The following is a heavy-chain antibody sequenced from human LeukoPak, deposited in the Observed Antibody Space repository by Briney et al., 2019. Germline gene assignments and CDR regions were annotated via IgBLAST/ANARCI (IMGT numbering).Heavy chain of an antibody. CDR3: AKEQRWLQAELDY. Sequence: GGSLRLSCAASGFTFSSYGMHWVRQAPGEGLEWVTVIWYDGSNKYYADSVRGRLTISRDNSKNTLYLQMNSLRAEDTAVYYCAKEQRWLQAELDYWGQGTLVTVSS. CDR2: IWYDGSNK. CDR1: GFTFSSYG. V-gene: IGHV3-33*06. D-gene: IGHD5-24*01. J-gene: IGHJ4*02.